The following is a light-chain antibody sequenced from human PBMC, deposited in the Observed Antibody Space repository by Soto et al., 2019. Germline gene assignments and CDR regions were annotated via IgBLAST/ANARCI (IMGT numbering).Light chain of an antibody. J-gene: IGKJ1*01. Sequence: VMTQSPATLSVSPGERAALSCRASQSVSTNLAWYQQKPGQPPRLLIYFASTRATAVPARFTAGGSGTEFSRILSSLQYEDLPNYYCQQYDRCPRTFDQETKVEIK. CDR2: FAS. V-gene: IGKV3-15*01. CDR1: QSVSTN. CDR3: QQYDRCPRT.